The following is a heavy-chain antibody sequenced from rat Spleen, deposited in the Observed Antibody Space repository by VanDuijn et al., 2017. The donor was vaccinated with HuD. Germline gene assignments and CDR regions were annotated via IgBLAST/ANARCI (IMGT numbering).Heavy chain of an antibody. CDR2: INTDGGRI. Sequence: EVQLVESGGGLVQPGRSLKLSCVASGFTFNIYWMTWIRQAPGKGLEWVSSINTDGGRIYYADSVKGRFTISRDNAKNTLYLQMDSLRSEDTATYYCARENYYSGDYWGQGVMVTVSS. CDR3: ARENYYSGDY. V-gene: IGHV5-31*01. J-gene: IGHJ2*01. CDR1: GFTFNIYW. D-gene: IGHD1-1*01.